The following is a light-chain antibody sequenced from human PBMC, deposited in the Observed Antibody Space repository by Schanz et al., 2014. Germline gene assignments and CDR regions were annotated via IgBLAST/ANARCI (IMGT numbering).Light chain of an antibody. Sequence: QSVLTQPPSVSAAPGQKVTISCSGSSSNIGSNFVSWYQHLPRTAPKLLIYDNNKRPSGIPDRFSGSKSGTSATLAFTGLQTGDEADYYCGTWDSSLSAGVFGGGTKLTVL. V-gene: IGLV1-51*01. J-gene: IGLJ3*02. CDR2: DNN. CDR3: GTWDSSLSAGV. CDR1: SSNIGSNF.